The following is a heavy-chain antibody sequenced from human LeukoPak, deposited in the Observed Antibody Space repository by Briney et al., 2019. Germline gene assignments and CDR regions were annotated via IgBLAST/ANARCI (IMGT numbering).Heavy chain of an antibody. CDR2: INSDGSST. J-gene: IGHJ4*02. CDR3: AKVVNSSWYFDY. Sequence: PGGSLRLSCAASGFTFSSYWMHWVRQAPGKGLVWVSRINSDGSSTSYADSVKGRFTISRDNSKNTLYLQMNSLRAEDTAVYYCAKVVNSSWYFDYWGQGTLVTVSS. D-gene: IGHD6-13*01. V-gene: IGHV3-74*01. CDR1: GFTFSSYW.